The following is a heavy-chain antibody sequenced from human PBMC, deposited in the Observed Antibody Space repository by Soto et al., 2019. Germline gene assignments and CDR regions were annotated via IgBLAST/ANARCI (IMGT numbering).Heavy chain of an antibody. V-gene: IGHV3-23*01. CDR2: ISGSGGST. CDR3: AKGFRWLQFYNWFDP. Sequence: EVQLLESGGGLVQPGGSLRLSCAASGFTFSSYAMSWVRQAPGKGLEWVSAISGSGGSTYYADSVKGRFTISRDNSKNTRYLQMNSLRAEDTAVYYCAKGFRWLQFYNWFDPWGQGTLVTVSS. CDR1: GFTFSSYA. D-gene: IGHD5-12*01. J-gene: IGHJ5*02.